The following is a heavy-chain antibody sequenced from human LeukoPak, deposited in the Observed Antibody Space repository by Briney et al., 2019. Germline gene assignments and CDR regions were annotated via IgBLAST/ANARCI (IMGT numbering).Heavy chain of an antibody. J-gene: IGHJ5*02. CDR3: TRDKDTALDA. CDR2: IQNKKKTNIYTA. CDR1: GFTSTDHY. V-gene: IGHV3-72*01. Sequence: GGSLRLSCAASGFTSTDHYMDWARQAPGKGLEWVGRIQNKKKTNIYTASASVKGRFTMSRDDSKNSLYLQMNGLKTEDTAVYYCTRDKDTALDAWGQGTLVTVSS. D-gene: IGHD5-18*01.